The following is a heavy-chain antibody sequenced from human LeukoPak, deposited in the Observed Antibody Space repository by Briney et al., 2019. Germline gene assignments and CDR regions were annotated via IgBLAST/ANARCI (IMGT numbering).Heavy chain of an antibody. D-gene: IGHD3-10*01. V-gene: IGHV1-69*13. J-gene: IGHJ4*02. CDR3: ASLRFGELPSGY. CDR1: GGTFSSYA. CDR2: IIPIFGTA. Sequence: ASVKVSCKASGGTFSSYAISWVRQAPGQGLEWMGGIIPIFGTANYAQKFQGRVTITADESTSTAYMELSSLRSEDTAVYYCASLRFGELPSGYWGQGTLVTVSS.